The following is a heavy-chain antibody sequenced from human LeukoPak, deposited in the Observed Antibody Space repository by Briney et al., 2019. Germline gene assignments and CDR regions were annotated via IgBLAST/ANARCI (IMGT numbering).Heavy chain of an antibody. Sequence: ASVKVSCKASGGTFSKYTISWVRQRPGQGLEWMGGITPLFGTANYAQKFQGRVTITADESTSTAYMELSSLRSEDTAVYYRARSKYDSSGYYHGTIDYWGQGTLVTVSS. CDR1: GGTFSKYT. V-gene: IGHV1-69*13. D-gene: IGHD3-22*01. J-gene: IGHJ4*02. CDR3: ARSKYDSSGYYHGTIDY. CDR2: ITPLFGTA.